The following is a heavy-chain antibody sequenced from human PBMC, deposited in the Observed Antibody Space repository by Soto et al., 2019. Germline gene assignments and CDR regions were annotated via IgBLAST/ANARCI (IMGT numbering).Heavy chain of an antibody. CDR3: ARAPTPSYYYDRP. CDR1: GFTFSSYA. D-gene: IGHD3-22*01. J-gene: IGHJ5*02. V-gene: IGHV3-30-3*01. Sequence: GGPLRLSCAASGFTFSSYAMHWVRQAPGKGLEWVAVISYDGSNKYYADSVKGRFTISRDNSKNTLYLQMNSLRAEDTAVYYCARAPTPSYYYDRPWGQGTLVTVSS. CDR2: ISYDGSNK.